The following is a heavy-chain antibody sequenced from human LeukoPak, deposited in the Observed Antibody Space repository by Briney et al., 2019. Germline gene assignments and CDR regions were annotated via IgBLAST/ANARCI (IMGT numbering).Heavy chain of an antibody. Sequence: GGSLRLSCAASGFTFSSYAMGWVRQAPGKGLEWVSCISGIGGSGTSTYYEDSVEGRSTISRDNSKITLFQQKDSLRAESTAVYYCAKKRGSYYHDISGYGWFDPWGQGTVVTVSS. CDR1: GFTFSSYA. CDR3: AKKRGSYYHDISGYGWFDP. D-gene: IGHD3-22*01. J-gene: IGHJ5*02. CDR2: ISGIGGSGTST. V-gene: IGHV3-23*01.